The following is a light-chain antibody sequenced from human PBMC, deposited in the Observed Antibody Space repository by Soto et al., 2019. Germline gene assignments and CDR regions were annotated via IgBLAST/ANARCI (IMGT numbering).Light chain of an antibody. CDR1: QSVSSSY. CDR2: GAS. J-gene: IGKJ4*01. V-gene: IGKV3-20*01. CDR3: QQYATSPLT. Sequence: ENVLTQSPGTLSLSPGERATLSCRASQSVSSSYLAWCQQKPGQAPRLLIYGASSRATGIPDRFSGSGSGTDFTLTISRLEPEDCAVYYCQQYATSPLTFGGWTKVEMK.